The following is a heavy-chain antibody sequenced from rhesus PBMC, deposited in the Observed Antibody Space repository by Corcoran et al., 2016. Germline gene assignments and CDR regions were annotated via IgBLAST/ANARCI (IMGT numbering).Heavy chain of an antibody. D-gene: IGHD3-22*01. CDR2: IYGGSGST. CDR1: VGPISSNY. CDR3: ARYRGVLGYFDY. J-gene: IGHJ4*01. V-gene: IGHV4-147*01. Sequence: QVQLQESGPGLVKPSGTLSLPCAFSVGPISSNYWSWTRQSPGTGLEWIGYIYGGSGSTSYNPSLKSRVTISTDTSKNQFSLKLSAVTAADTAVYYCARYRGVLGYFDYWGQGVLVTVSS.